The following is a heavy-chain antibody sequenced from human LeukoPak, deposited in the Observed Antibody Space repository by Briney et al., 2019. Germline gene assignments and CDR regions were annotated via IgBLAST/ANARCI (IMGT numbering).Heavy chain of an antibody. J-gene: IGHJ6*02. CDR1: GYTFTSYG. Sequence: ASVKVSCTASGYTFTSYGISWVRQAPGQGLEWMGWISAYNGNTNYAQKLQGRVTMTTDTSTSTAYMELSSLRSDDTAVYYCARGTSGWYFEPLNSGYYGMDVWGQGTTVTVSS. V-gene: IGHV1-18*01. CDR3: ARGTSGWYFEPLNSGYYGMDV. D-gene: IGHD6-19*01. CDR2: ISAYNGNT.